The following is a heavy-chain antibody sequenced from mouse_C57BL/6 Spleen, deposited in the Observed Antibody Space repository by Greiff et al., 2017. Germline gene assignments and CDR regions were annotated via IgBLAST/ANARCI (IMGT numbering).Heavy chain of an antibody. CDR3: ARWWDPLRDYCDY. CDR1: GYTFTSYW. D-gene: IGHD1-1*01. CDR2: INPSSGDT. J-gene: IGHJ2*01. Sequence: VQLQQPGAELAKPGASVKLSCKASGYTFTSYWMHWVKQRPGQGLEWIGYINPSSGDTKYNQKFKDKATLTVDKSSSTAYMQLSSLTYEDSAVYYCARWWDPLRDYCDYWGQGTTLTVSS. V-gene: IGHV1-7*01.